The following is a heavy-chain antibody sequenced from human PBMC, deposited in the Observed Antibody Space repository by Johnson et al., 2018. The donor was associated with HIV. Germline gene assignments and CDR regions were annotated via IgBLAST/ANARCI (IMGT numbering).Heavy chain of an antibody. V-gene: IGHV3-23*04. CDR1: GFTFSSNA. D-gene: IGHD6-13*01. J-gene: IGHJ3*02. CDR3: ARAVRIGVGGTVLGASDI. Sequence: VQLVESGGDLVQPGGSLRLSCAASGFTFSSNAMSWVRQAPGKGLEWVSVISGSGASTYHADSVKGRFTISRDNSKNSLYLQMNSLRVEDTALYYCARAVRIGVGGTVLGASDIWGQGTMVTVSS. CDR2: ISGSGAST.